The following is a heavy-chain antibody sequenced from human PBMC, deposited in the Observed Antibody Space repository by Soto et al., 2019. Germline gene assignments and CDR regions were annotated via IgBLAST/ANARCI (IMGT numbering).Heavy chain of an antibody. V-gene: IGHV5-10-1*01. D-gene: IGHD3-22*01. CDR1: GYSFTSYW. CDR2: IDPSDSYT. Sequence: LGESLKIPCKGSGYSFTSYWISWVRQMPGKGLEWMGRIDPSDSYTNYSPSFQGHVTISADKSISTAYLQWSSLKASDTAMYYCASSFSGSFSYDSSGYTNWFDPWGQGTLVTVSS. J-gene: IGHJ5*02. CDR3: ASSFSGSFSYDSSGYTNWFDP.